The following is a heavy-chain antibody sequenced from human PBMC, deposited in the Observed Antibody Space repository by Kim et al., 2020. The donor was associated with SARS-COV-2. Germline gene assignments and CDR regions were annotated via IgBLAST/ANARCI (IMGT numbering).Heavy chain of an antibody. J-gene: IGHJ5*02. CDR3: ATRRGRGNWFDP. CDR1: GYTFTSYA. V-gene: IGHV1-3*01. D-gene: IGHD3-10*01. Sequence: ASVKVSCKASGYTFTSYAMHWVRQAPGQRLEWMGWINAGNGNTKYSQKFQGRFTITRDTSASTAYMELSSLRSEDTAVYYCATRRGRGNWFDPWGQGTLVTVSS. CDR2: INAGNGNT.